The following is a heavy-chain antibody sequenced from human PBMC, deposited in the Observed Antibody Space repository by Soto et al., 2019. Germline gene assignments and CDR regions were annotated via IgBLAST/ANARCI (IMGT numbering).Heavy chain of an antibody. CDR2: IIPIFGTA. CDR3: AREGYYDTGGHPYYYYGMGV. Sequence: SVKVSCKASGGTFSSYAISWVRQAPGQGLEWMGGIIPIFGTANYAQKFQGRATITADESTSTVYMELSSLRSEDTAVHYCAREGYYDTGGHPYYYYGMGVWGQGTTVTVSS. D-gene: IGHD3-22*01. CDR1: GGTFSSYA. V-gene: IGHV1-69*13. J-gene: IGHJ6*02.